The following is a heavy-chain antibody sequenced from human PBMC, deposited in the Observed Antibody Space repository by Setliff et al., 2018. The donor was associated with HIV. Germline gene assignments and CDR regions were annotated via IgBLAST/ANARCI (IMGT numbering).Heavy chain of an antibody. J-gene: IGHJ6*03. D-gene: IGHD4-4*01. CDR3: ARELRVTGIYYYYYMDV. V-gene: IGHV4-4*02. CDR2: IFHSGNT. Sequence: PSETLSLTCAVSGGSISSSNWWSWVRQPPGKGLEWIGEIFHSGNTNFNPSLRSRVTISVDESKNQFSLKLSSVTAADTAVYYCARELRVTGIYYYYYMDVWGKGTTVTVSS. CDR1: GGSISSSNW.